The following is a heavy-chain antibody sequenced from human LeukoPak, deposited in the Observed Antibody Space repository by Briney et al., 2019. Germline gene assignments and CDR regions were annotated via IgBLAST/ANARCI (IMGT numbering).Heavy chain of an antibody. Sequence: SETPSLTCAVYGGSFSGYYWSWIRQPPGKGLEWIGEINHSGSTNYNPSLKSRVTISVDTSKNQFSLKLSSVTAADTAVYYCARGGPIVVVVAATDSGNWFDPWGQGTLVTVSS. J-gene: IGHJ5*02. CDR2: INHSGST. CDR1: GGSFSGYY. CDR3: ARGGPIVVVVAATDSGNWFDP. D-gene: IGHD2-15*01. V-gene: IGHV4-34*01.